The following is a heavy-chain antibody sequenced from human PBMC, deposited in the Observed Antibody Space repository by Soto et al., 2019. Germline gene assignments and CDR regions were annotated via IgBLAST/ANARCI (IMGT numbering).Heavy chain of an antibody. CDR2: IIPIFGTA. J-gene: IGHJ4*02. CDR1: GGTFSSYA. Sequence: SVKVSCKASGGTFSSYAISWVRQAPGQGLEWMGGIIPIFGTANYAQKFQGRVTITADESTSTAYMELSSLRSEDTAVYYCARARKGRWLHHPPKYYFDYWGQGTLVTSPQ. D-gene: IGHD5-12*01. CDR3: ARARKGRWLHHPPKYYFDY. V-gene: IGHV1-69*13.